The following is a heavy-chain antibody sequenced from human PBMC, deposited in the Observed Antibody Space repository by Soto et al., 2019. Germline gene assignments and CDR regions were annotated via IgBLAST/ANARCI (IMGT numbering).Heavy chain of an antibody. CDR3: ARGSWDDVSGHYYMDV. D-gene: IGHD1-1*01. V-gene: IGHV6-1*01. CDR1: GDSVSRNSAG. CDR2: TYYRSKGYY. Sequence: QVQLQQSGPGLVKPSQTLSLTCDISGDSVSRNSAGWNWTRQTPSRCLEWPGRTYYRSKGYYKYAVSVKSRVSVNRDTAKDQFALQLNSVTPEDTAVYYCARGSWDDVSGHYYMDVWGKGTTVTVSS. J-gene: IGHJ6*03.